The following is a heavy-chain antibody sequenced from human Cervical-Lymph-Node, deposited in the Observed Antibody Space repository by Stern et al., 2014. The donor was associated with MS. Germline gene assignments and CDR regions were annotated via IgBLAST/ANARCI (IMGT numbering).Heavy chain of an antibody. CDR2: IEYSGST. V-gene: IGHV4-59*02. D-gene: IGHD6-6*01. Sequence: ESGPGLVKPSETLSLTCTVSGGAVSAYHWTWFRQPPGKALEWIGYIEYSGSTTYNPSRKSLLSISMDTSKNQLSLKLRSVTATDTAIYYCARKDGDYWGQGALVTVSS. CDR1: GGAVSAYH. CDR3: ARKDGDY. J-gene: IGHJ4*02.